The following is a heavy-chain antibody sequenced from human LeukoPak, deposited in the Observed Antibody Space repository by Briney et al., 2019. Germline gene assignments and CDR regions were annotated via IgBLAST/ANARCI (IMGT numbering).Heavy chain of an antibody. J-gene: IGHJ4*02. Sequence: ASVTVSFKASGYTFTNYDINWVRQATGQGLEWMGWMNPNSGNKGYAQNFQGRVTITGNTSISTVYMELSSLRYEDTAVYYCARGQVRILEWLEDYWGQGTLVTVSS. V-gene: IGHV1-8*03. CDR2: MNPNSGNK. CDR1: GYTFTNYD. CDR3: ARGQVRILEWLEDY. D-gene: IGHD3-3*01.